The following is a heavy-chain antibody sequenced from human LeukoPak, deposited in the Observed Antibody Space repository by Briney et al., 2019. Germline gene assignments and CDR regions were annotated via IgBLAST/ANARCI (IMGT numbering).Heavy chain of an antibody. CDR2: ISGSGGST. CDR1: GFTFSSYA. D-gene: IGHD3-10*01. Sequence: GGSLRLSCAASGFTFSSYAMSWVRQAPGKGLEWVSGISGSGGSTYYADSVNGRFTISRDKSKNTMYLQMNSLRAEDTAVYYCARDLIYGSGSLDYWGQGTLVTVSS. J-gene: IGHJ4*02. V-gene: IGHV3-23*01. CDR3: ARDLIYGSGSLDY.